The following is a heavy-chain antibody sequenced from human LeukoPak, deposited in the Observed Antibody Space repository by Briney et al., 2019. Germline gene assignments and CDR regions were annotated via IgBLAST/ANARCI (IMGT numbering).Heavy chain of an antibody. J-gene: IGHJ4*02. D-gene: IGHD1-26*01. Sequence: ASVKVSCKTSGYTFTSYAIHWVRQAPGQRLEWMGCINGDNANTQYSQKYQGRVTITRDPSARTAYMELSSLTSEDMGVFYCARGSYYDISHSWGQGTLVTVSS. V-gene: IGHV1-3*03. CDR2: INGDNANT. CDR1: GYTFTSYA. CDR3: ARGSYYDISHS.